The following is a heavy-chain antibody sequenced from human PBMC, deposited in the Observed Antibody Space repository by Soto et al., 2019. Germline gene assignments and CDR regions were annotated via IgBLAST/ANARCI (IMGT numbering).Heavy chain of an antibody. Sequence: SETLSLTCTVSGGSISSSSYYWGWIRQPPGKGLEWIGSIYYSGSTYYNPSLKSRVTISVDTSKNQFSLKLSSVTAADTAVYYCASQSSYYYYYGMDVWGQGPTVTVSS. CDR1: GGSISSSSYY. J-gene: IGHJ6*02. CDR2: IYYSGST. V-gene: IGHV4-39*01. CDR3: ASQSSYYYYYGMDV.